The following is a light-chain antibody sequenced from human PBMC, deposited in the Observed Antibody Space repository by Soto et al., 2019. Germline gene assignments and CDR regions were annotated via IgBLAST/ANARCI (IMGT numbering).Light chain of an antibody. CDR2: LGS. CDR3: MQGLQPPIT. V-gene: IGKV2-28*01. CDR1: QSLLNSNGYNY. Sequence: DIVLTQSPLSLPVTPGEPASISCRSSQSLLNSNGYNYLDWYLQKPGQSPQLLIYLGSNRASGVHDRFSGSGSGTDFTLKISTVGAEDVGVYYCMQGLQPPITFGQGTRLEIK. J-gene: IGKJ5*01.